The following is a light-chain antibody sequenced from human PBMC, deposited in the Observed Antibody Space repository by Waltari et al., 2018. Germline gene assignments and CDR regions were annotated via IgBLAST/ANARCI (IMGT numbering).Light chain of an antibody. CDR2: DAS. V-gene: IGKV3-20*01. CDR1: QSVSRT. CDR3: QKYGTLPAT. Sequence: IVLTQSPGTLSLSPGERATLSCRASQSVSRTLAWYQQKPGQAPRLLIYDASNRATGIPDRFSGSGSETDFSLTISRLEPEDFAVYYCQKYGTLPATFGQG. J-gene: IGKJ1*01.